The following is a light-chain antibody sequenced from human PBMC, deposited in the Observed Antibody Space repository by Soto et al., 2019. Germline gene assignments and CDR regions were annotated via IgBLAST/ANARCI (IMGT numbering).Light chain of an antibody. V-gene: IGLV2-11*01. CDR2: DVD. CDR1: SSDVGGYNY. Sequence: QSVLTQPRSVSGSPGQSVTISCTGTSSDVGGYNYASWYQHHPGKAPKLMIYDVDKRPSGVPGRFSGSKSGNTASLTISGLQAEDEADYYCCSYAGSYPFVFGTGTKVTVL. CDR3: CSYAGSYPFV. J-gene: IGLJ1*01.